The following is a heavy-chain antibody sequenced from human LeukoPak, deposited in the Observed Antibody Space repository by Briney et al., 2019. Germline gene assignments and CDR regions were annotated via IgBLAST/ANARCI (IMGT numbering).Heavy chain of an antibody. CDR1: GGSFSGYY. J-gene: IGHJ4*02. CDR2: INHSGST. D-gene: IGHD6-19*01. V-gene: IGHV4-34*01. Sequence: SETLSLTCAVYGGSFSGYYCSWIRQPPGKGLEWIGEINHSGSTNYNPSLKSRVTISVDTSKNQFSLKLSSVTAADTAVYYCARPVSGSRGWYYNYWGQGTLVTVSS. CDR3: ARPVSGSRGWYYNY.